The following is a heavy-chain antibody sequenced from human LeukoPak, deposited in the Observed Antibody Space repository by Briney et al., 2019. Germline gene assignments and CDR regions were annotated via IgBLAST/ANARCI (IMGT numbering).Heavy chain of an antibody. CDR2: INWNGGST. V-gene: IGHV3-20*04. CDR1: EFTFSAYG. Sequence: GGSLRLSCAASEFTFSAYGMSWVRQAPGKGLEWVSGINWNGGSTGYADSVKGRFTISRDSAKNSLYLQMNSLRADDTALYYCARASGYASGTGWFDPWGQGTLVTVSS. J-gene: IGHJ5*02. CDR3: ARASGYASGTGWFDP. D-gene: IGHD3-10*01.